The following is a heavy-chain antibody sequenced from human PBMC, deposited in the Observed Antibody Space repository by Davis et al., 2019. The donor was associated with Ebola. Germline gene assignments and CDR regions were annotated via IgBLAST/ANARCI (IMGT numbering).Heavy chain of an antibody. V-gene: IGHV5-51*01. D-gene: IGHD5/OR15-5a*01. CDR1: GYSSINYW. CDR2: IHSGGSDI. Sequence: PGGSLRLSCEVSGYSSINYWIGWVRQMPGKGLEWMGLIHSGGSDIRYSPSFQGQVTISADKSISTAYLQWSSLKASDTAIYYCARQKSTYYYMDVWGKGTTVTVSS. J-gene: IGHJ6*03. CDR3: ARQKSTYYYMDV.